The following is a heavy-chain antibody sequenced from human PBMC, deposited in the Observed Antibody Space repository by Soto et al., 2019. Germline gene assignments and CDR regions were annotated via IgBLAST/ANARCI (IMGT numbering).Heavy chain of an antibody. CDR3: AKDSGAYVAGTYHY. J-gene: IGHJ4*02. CDR1: GFTFSSYA. Sequence: GGSLRLSCAASGFTFSSYAMSWVRQAPGKGLEWVSAISGSGGSTYYADSVKGRFTISRDNSKNTLYLQMNSLRAEDTAVYYCAKDSGAYVAGTYHYWGQGTLVTVSS. CDR2: ISGSGGST. V-gene: IGHV3-23*01. D-gene: IGHD6-19*01.